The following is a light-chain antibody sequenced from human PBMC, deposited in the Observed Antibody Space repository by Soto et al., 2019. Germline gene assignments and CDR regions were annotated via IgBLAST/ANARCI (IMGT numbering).Light chain of an antibody. J-gene: IGKJ4*01. V-gene: IGKV3-20*01. CDR3: QQYRSSPPLT. CDR1: QSVSSSY. Sequence: EIVLTQSPGTLSLSPGERATPSCRASQSVSSSYLAWYQQKPGQPPRLLIYGASSRATGIPDRFSGSGSGTDFTLTISRLEPEDFAVYYCQQYRSSPPLTFGGGTKVDIK. CDR2: GAS.